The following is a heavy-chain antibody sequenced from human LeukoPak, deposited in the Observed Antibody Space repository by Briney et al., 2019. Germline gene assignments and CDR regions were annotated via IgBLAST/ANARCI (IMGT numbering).Heavy chain of an antibody. D-gene: IGHD2-15*01. CDR1: GFTFSSYR. CDR3: ARDLQEGIVGSNDAFDI. V-gene: IGHV3-21*01. CDR2: ISSSSSYI. J-gene: IGHJ3*02. Sequence: GGSLRISCAASGFTFSSYRKNWVRQAPGKGLEWVSSISSSSSYIYYADSVKGRFTISRDNSKNTLYLQMNSLRAEDTAVYYCARDLQEGIVGSNDAFDIWGQGTMVTVSS.